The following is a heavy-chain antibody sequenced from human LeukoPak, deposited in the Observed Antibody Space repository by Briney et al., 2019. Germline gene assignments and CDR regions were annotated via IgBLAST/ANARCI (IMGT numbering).Heavy chain of an antibody. J-gene: IGHJ5*02. CDR1: GYTFTSYA. Sequence: ASVKVSCKASGYTFTSYAMHWVRQAPGQRLEWMGWINPNSGGTNYAQKFQGRVTMTRDTSISTAYMELSRLRSDDTAVYYCAREGDIVVVLNWFDPWGQGTLVTVSS. CDR3: AREGDIVVVLNWFDP. V-gene: IGHV1-2*02. D-gene: IGHD2-2*01. CDR2: INPNSGGT.